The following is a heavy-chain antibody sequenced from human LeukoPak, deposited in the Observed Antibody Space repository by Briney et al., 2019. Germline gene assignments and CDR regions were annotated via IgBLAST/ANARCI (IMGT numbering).Heavy chain of an antibody. J-gene: IGHJ4*02. V-gene: IGHV4-59*01. D-gene: IGHD6-19*01. CDR3: ARVMFSVAGTKFDY. CDR2: IYYSGST. CDR1: GGSISSYY. Sequence: PSETLSLTCTVSGGSISSYYWSWIRQPPGKGLEWIGYIYYSGSTNYNPSLKSRDTISVDTSKNQFSLKLSSVTAADTAVYYCARVMFSVAGTKFDYWGQGTLVTVSS.